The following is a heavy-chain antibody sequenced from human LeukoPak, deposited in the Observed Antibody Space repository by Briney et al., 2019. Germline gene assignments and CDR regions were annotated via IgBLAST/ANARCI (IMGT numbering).Heavy chain of an antibody. D-gene: IGHD6-13*01. CDR2: IYYSGST. CDR1: GGSISSGGYY. V-gene: IGHV4-31*03. J-gene: IGHJ4*02. CDR3: ARARIAAAGACDYFDY. Sequence: SQTLSLTCTVSGGSISSGGYYWSWIRQHPGKGLEWIGYIYYSGSTYYNPSLNSRVTISVDTSKNQFSLKLSSVTAADAAVYYCARARIAAAGACDYFDYWGQGTLVTVSS.